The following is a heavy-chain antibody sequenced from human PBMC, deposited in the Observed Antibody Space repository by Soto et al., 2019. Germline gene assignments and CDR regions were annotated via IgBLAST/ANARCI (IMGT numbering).Heavy chain of an antibody. Sequence: QVQLVESGGGLVPPGGSLRLSCAGSGFTFGDSYMSWIRQAPGKGLEWLSYISPGSRYPAYADSVKGRFTISRDNAKRSLYLQMMSLTSEDTAIYYCVRGGGGGLFDPWGQGPMVTVAS. V-gene: IGHV3-11*06. CDR3: VRGGGGGLFDP. CDR1: GFTFGDSY. CDR2: ISPGSRYP. D-gene: IGHD2-15*01. J-gene: IGHJ5*02.